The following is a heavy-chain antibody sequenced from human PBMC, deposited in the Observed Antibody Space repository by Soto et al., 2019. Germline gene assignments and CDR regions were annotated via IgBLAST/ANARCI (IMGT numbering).Heavy chain of an antibody. CDR3: ARRASVYCSSTSCYDYYYYYMDV. CDR1: GGSISSYY. J-gene: IGHJ6*03. Sequence: SETLSLTCTVSGGSISSYYWSWIRQPPGKGLEWIGYIYYSGSTNYNPSLKSRVTISVDTSKNQFSLKLSSVTAADTAVYYCARRASVYCSSTSCYDYYYYYMDVWGKGTTVTVSS. D-gene: IGHD2-2*01. CDR2: IYYSGST. V-gene: IGHV4-59*01.